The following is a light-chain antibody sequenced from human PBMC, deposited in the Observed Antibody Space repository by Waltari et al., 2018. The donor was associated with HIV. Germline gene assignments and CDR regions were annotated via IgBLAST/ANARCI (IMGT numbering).Light chain of an antibody. J-gene: IGLJ2*01. CDR1: PNDLGPHHY. CDR3: SSYSRGALL. CDR2: EVS. V-gene: IGLV2-14*01. Sequence: QSVLTPPASVSGSPGQSLTLPCTATPNDLGPHHYASWYQQSPDKAPKLIIYEVSNRPSGVSSRFSGSKSGNTASLTISGLQAEDEAYYHCSSYSRGALLFGGGTKVTVL.